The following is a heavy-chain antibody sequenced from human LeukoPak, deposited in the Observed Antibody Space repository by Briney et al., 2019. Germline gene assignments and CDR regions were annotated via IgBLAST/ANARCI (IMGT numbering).Heavy chain of an antibody. CDR1: GFTFSSYE. V-gene: IGHV3-48*03. CDR2: ISSSGSTI. CDR3: AREERITMVRGGANWFDP. J-gene: IGHJ5*02. D-gene: IGHD3-10*01. Sequence: GGSLRLSCAASGFTFSSYEMNWVRQAPGKGLEWVSYISSSGSTIYYADSVKGRFTISRDNAKNSLYLQMNSLRAEDTGVYYSAREERITMVRGGANWFDPWGQGTLVTVSS.